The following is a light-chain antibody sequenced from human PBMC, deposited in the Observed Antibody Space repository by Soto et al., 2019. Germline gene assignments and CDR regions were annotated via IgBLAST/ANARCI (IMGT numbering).Light chain of an antibody. V-gene: IGLV2-14*01. Sequence: QSVLTQPASVSGSPGQSITISCTGTSSDVGNYIFVSWYRQHPGKAPKLMIYDINNRPSGVSNRFSGSKSGNTASLTISGLQAEDEADYYCVSYTTGDTVFFGGGTQLTVL. J-gene: IGLJ2*01. CDR1: SSDVGNYIF. CDR2: DIN. CDR3: VSYTTGDTVF.